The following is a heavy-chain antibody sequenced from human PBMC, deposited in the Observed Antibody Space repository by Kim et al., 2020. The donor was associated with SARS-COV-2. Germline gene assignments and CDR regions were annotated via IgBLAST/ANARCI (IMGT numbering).Heavy chain of an antibody. CDR3: ARGEGAAAGRAGYNWFDP. CDR2: MNPNSGNT. CDR1: GYTFTSYD. J-gene: IGHJ5*02. D-gene: IGHD6-13*01. Sequence: ASVKVSCKASGYTFTSYDINWVRQATGQGLEWMGWMNPNSGNTGYAQKFQGRVTMTRNTSISTAYMELSSLRSEDTAVYYCARGEGAAAGRAGYNWFDPWGQGTLVTVSS. V-gene: IGHV1-8*01.